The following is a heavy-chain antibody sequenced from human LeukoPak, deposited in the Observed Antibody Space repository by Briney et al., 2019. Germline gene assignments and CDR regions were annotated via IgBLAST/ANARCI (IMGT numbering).Heavy chain of an antibody. D-gene: IGHD3-22*01. CDR2: IYSGGST. Sequence: GGSLRLSCAASGFTVSSNYMSWVRQAPGKGLEWVTVIYSGGSTYYADSVKGRFTISRDNSKNTLYLQMNSLRAEDTAVYYCAKYDSSGYYYGSGVEGYYFDYWGQGTLVTVSS. CDR3: AKYDSSGYYYGSGVEGYYFDY. J-gene: IGHJ4*02. V-gene: IGHV3-66*01. CDR1: GFTVSSNY.